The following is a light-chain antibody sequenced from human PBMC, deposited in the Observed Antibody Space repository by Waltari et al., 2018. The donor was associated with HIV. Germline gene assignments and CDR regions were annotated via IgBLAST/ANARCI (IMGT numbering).Light chain of an antibody. V-gene: IGLV2-8*01. Sequence: QSALTQPPSASGSPGQSVTISCTGTSSDVGGYNYVSLYQHHPGKAPKLMIYEVSKRPSGVPDRFSGSKSGSTASLTVSGLQAEDEADYYCSSYAGSNNRWVFGGGTKLTAL. CDR1: SSDVGGYNY. J-gene: IGLJ3*02. CDR3: SSYAGSNNRWV. CDR2: EVS.